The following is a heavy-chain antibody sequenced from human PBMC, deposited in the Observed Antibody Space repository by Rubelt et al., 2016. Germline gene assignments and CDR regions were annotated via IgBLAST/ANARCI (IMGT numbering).Heavy chain of an antibody. J-gene: IGHJ5*02. CDR2: IKCSGNT. CDR1: GGSISSSRSY. CDR3: ARLIGYGGDPT. Sequence: QLQLQESGPGLVKPSETLSLTCTVSGGSISSSRSYWGWLRHPPGKGLEWIGSIKCSGNTYSNPYLKRRVTISVDKSKSQLSLKQGSVAAADTAVYYCARLIGYGGDPTWGQGTLVTVSA. V-gene: IGHV4-39*01. D-gene: IGHD2-21*02.